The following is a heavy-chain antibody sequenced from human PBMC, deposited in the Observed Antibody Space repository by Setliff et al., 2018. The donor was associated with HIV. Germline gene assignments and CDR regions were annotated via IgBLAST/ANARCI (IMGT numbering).Heavy chain of an antibody. CDR3: ARRVPPIPSGDRDY. D-gene: IGHD4-17*01. Sequence: ASVKVSCKASGYTFTSYDINCVRQATGQGLEWMGWMNPNSGNTGYAQKFQGRVTMTRDTSISTAYMDLSRLRSDDTAVYYCARRVPPIPSGDRDYWGQGTLVTVSS. J-gene: IGHJ4*02. CDR2: MNPNSGNT. CDR1: GYTFTSYD. V-gene: IGHV1-8*02.